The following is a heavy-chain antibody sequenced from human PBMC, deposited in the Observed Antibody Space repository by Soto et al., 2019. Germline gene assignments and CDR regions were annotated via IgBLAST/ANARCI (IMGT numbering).Heavy chain of an antibody. Sequence: GGSLRLSCAASGFTFSSYAMSWVRQAPGKGLEWVSAISGSGGSTYYADSVKGRFTISRDNSKNTLYLQMNSLRAEDTAVYYCAKVRGIRSYGYVDAFDIWGQGTMVTVSS. CDR2: ISGSGGST. J-gene: IGHJ3*02. CDR3: AKVRGIRSYGYVDAFDI. V-gene: IGHV3-23*01. CDR1: GFTFSSYA. D-gene: IGHD5-18*01.